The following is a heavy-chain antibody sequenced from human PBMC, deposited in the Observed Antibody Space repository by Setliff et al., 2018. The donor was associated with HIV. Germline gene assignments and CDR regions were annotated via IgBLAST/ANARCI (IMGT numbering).Heavy chain of an antibody. CDR2: ISGSGSTT. Sequence: GGSLRLSCAASGFTFTSYAMNWVRQAPGKGLEWVSSISGSGSTTYYADSVKGRLTISRDNSQNALYLHMSSLRAEDTAVYYCAKLQEGHVYSHYDSWGQGTLVTVSS. J-gene: IGHJ4*02. CDR1: GFTFTSYA. CDR3: AKLQEGHVYSHYDS. D-gene: IGHD2-21*01. V-gene: IGHV3-23*01.